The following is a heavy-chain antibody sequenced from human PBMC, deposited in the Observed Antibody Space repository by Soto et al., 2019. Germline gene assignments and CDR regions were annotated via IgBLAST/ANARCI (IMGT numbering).Heavy chain of an antibody. CDR2: ITGTGSTA. CDR3: AKDRPISSAAKFFHY. V-gene: IGHV3-23*01. D-gene: IGHD2-2*01. J-gene: IGHJ4*02. Sequence: EVQLLESGGGLEQPGGSLRLSCAASGFTFSTYAMSWVRQSPGKGLEWVSAITGTGSTAYYSDSVKGRFTISRDNFKKTLSLQMNSLRAEDTAVYYCAKDRPISSAAKFFHYWGQGTLVTVSS. CDR1: GFTFSTYA.